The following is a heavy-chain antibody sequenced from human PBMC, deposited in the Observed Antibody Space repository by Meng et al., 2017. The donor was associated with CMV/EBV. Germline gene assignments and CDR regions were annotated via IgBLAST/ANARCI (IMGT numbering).Heavy chain of an antibody. Sequence: QVHLWEAGGGVVQPAGSLSLSCAASGFPFSPSAMHWVRQPPGKGLEWVSFIAHDGSAKTYTDSVKGRFTISRDDSENTVYLEMNSLRVEDTAVYYCAKDLYYSFDYWGQGTLVTVSS. CDR3: AKDLYYSFDY. J-gene: IGHJ4*02. V-gene: IGHV3-30*02. CDR2: IAHDGSAK. D-gene: IGHD2-8*01. CDR1: GFPFSPSA.